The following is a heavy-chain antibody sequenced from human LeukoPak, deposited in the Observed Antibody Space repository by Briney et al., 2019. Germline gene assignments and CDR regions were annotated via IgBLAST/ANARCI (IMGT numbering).Heavy chain of an antibody. Sequence: EWVSSISSSSSYIYYADSVKGRFTISRDNAKNSLYLQMNSLRAEDTAVYYCARGFDYYDSSGDYWGQGTLVTVSS. CDR3: ARGFDYYDSSGDY. V-gene: IGHV3-21*01. CDR2: ISSSSSYI. D-gene: IGHD3-22*01. J-gene: IGHJ4*02.